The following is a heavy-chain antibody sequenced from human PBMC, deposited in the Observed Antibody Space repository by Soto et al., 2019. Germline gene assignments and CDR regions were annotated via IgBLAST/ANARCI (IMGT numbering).Heavy chain of an antibody. CDR1: GFTFSSYG. CDR3: AKDLQIVVVFEWYYGMDV. Sequence: GGSLRLSCAASGFTFSSYGMHWVRQAPGKGLEWVAVIPYDGSNKYYADSVKGRFTISRDNSKNTLYLQMNSLRAEDTAVYYCAKDLQIVVVFEWYYGMDVWGQGTTVTVSS. V-gene: IGHV3-30*18. CDR2: IPYDGSNK. J-gene: IGHJ6*02. D-gene: IGHD3-22*01.